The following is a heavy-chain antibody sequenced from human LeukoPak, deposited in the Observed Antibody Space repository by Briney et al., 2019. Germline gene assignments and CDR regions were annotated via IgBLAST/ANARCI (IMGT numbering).Heavy chain of an antibody. CDR3: TKDVLETTGWYFDY. J-gene: IGHJ4*02. V-gene: IGHV3-43*02. D-gene: IGHD6-19*01. CDR1: LFIYGDYP. CDR2: ISGDGNTS. Sequence: ALSQSRLCTLFIYGDYPWNWLGQAPWKGLQWVCLISGDGNTSYHADSVKRRFTISRDKSKNSLYLQMNNLRTEDTALYYCTKDVLETTGWYFDYWGQRTLVTVSS.